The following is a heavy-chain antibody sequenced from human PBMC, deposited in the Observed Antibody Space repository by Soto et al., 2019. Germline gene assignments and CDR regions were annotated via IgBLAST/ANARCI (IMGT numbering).Heavy chain of an antibody. CDR2: IIPIFGTA. V-gene: IGHV1-69*13. J-gene: IGHJ6*02. CDR1: GGTFSSYA. CDR3: AREIYYYYGMDV. Sequence: SVKVSCKASGGTFSSYAISWVRQAPGQGLEWMGGIIPIFGTANYAQKFQGRVTITADESTSTAYMELSSLRSEDTAVYYCAREIYYYYGMDVWGQGTTVTVSS.